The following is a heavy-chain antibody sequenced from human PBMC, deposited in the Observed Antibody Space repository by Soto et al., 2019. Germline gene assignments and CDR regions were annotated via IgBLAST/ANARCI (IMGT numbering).Heavy chain of an antibody. Sequence: PSETPSLTCTVSGGSISSGDYYWSWIRQPPGKGLEWIGYIYYSGSTYYNPSLKSRVTISVDTSKNQFSLKLSSVTAADTAVYYCARDIIGRWFDPWGQGTLVTVSS. CDR1: GGSISSGDYY. D-gene: IGHD1-20*01. V-gene: IGHV4-30-4*01. J-gene: IGHJ5*02. CDR3: ARDIIGRWFDP. CDR2: IYYSGST.